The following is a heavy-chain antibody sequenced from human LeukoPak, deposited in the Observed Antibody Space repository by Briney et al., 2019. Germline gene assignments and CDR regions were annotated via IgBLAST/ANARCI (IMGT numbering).Heavy chain of an antibody. CDR3: ARESLYSGSASSDLDY. Sequence: PGDSLRLSCAASGFTFSSYTMDWVRHAPGKGLEGVSSISSSSGYIYYAESVKGRFTISRDNAENSLHLQMNSLRAEDTALYYCARESLYSGSASSDLDYWGQGTLVTVSS. D-gene: IGHD3-10*01. J-gene: IGHJ4*02. CDR1: GFTFSSYT. CDR2: ISSSSGYI. V-gene: IGHV3-21*01.